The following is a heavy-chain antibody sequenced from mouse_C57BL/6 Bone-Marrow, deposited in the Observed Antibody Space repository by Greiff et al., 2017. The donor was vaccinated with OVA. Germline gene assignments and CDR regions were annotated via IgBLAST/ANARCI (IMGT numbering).Heavy chain of an antibody. CDR3: ARPLYYDYDWFAY. V-gene: IGHV1-54*01. CDR2: INPGSGGT. CDR1: GYAFTNYL. D-gene: IGHD2-4*01. Sequence: VQLQQSGAELVRPGTSVKVSCKASGYAFTNYLIEWVKQRPGQGLEWIGVINPGSGGTNYNEKFKGKATLTADKSSSTAYMQLSSLTSEDSAVYFCARPLYYDYDWFAYWGQGTLVTVSA. J-gene: IGHJ3*01.